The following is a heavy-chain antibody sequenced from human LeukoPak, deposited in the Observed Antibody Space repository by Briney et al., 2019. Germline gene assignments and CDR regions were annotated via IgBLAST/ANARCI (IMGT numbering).Heavy chain of an antibody. CDR3: ARDYLDYVWGSYRYRLGY. CDR1: GFTFSSYW. J-gene: IGHJ4*02. CDR2: IKQDGSEK. V-gene: IGHV3-7*01. Sequence: GGSLRLSCAASGFTFSSYWMSWVRQAPGKGLEWVANIKQDGSEKYYVDSVKGRFTISRDNAKNSLYLQMNSLRAEDTAVYYCARDYLDYVWGSYRYRLGYWGQGTLVTVSS. D-gene: IGHD3-16*02.